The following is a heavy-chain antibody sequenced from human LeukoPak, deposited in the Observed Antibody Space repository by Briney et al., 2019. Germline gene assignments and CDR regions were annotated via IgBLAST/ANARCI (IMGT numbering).Heavy chain of an antibody. CDR2: IYYSGST. J-gene: IGHJ4*02. Sequence: SETLSLTCTVSGASISSYYWGWIRQPPGKGLEWIGSIYYSGSTYYNPSLKSRVTISVDTSKNQFSLKLSSVTAADTAVYYCARAKSIAAAPQGFDYWGQGTLVTVSS. CDR3: ARAKSIAAAPQGFDY. V-gene: IGHV4-39*07. D-gene: IGHD6-13*01. CDR1: GASISSYY.